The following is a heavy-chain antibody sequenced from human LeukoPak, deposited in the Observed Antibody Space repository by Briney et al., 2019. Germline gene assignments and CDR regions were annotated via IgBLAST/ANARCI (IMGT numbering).Heavy chain of an antibody. CDR2: INPSGGST. Sequence: ASVKVSCKASGYTFTSYYMHWVRQAPGQGLEWMGIINPSGGSTSYAQKFQGRVTMTRDTSTSTVYMELSSLRSEDTAVYYCARGQTVHHYYYYCMDVWGKGTTVTVSS. D-gene: IGHD4-17*01. J-gene: IGHJ6*03. V-gene: IGHV1-46*01. CDR3: ARGQTVHHYYYYCMDV. CDR1: GYTFTSYY.